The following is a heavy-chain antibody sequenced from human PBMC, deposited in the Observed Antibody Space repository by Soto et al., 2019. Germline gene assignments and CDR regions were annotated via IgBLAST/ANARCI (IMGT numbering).Heavy chain of an antibody. CDR3: ARNYNNSLIVSAP. CDR1: GFTFSDYY. Sequence: QVQLVESGGGLVKPGGSLRLSCAASGFTFSDYYMSWIRQAPGKGLEWVSYISSSSSYTNYADSVKGRFTISRDNAKNPLYLKMNDLRAADTAVYHLARNYNNSLIVSAPRGQEPLVTLSP. D-gene: IGHD3-10*01. V-gene: IGHV3-11*06. J-gene: IGHJ5*02. CDR2: ISSSSSYT.